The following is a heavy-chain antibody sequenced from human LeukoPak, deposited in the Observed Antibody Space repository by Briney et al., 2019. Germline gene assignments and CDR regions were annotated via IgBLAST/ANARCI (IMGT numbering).Heavy chain of an antibody. D-gene: IGHD3-22*01. J-gene: IGHJ4*02. V-gene: IGHV3-23*01. Sequence: GGALRLSCAASGFTFSIYAMSWVRQTPRKGLEGVSSFTSRDGTKYYADSVKGRSTISRDNSENTLCLQMNSLIAEDSASYCCASDRPNFYGSDGHYYRLDGYSWGQGTLVTVSS. CDR1: GFTFSIYA. CDR3: ASDRPNFYGSDGHYYRLDGYS. CDR2: FTSRDGTK.